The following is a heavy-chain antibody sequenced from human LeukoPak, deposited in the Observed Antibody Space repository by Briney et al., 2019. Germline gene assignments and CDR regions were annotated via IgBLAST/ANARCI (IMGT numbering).Heavy chain of an antibody. V-gene: IGHV3-23*01. CDR1: GFTFSSYA. D-gene: IGHD3-16*02. CDR2: ISGSGGST. CDR3: ARDYDYVWGSYRPLNWFDP. J-gene: IGHJ5*02. Sequence: GGSLRLSCAASGFTFSSYAMSWVRQAPGKGLEWVSAISGSGGSTYYADSVKGRFTISRDNSKNTLYLQMNSLRAEDTAVYYRARDYDYVWGSYRPLNWFDPWGQGTLVTVSS.